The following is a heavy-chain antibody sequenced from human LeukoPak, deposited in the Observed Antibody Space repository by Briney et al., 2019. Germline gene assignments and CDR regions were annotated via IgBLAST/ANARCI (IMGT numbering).Heavy chain of an antibody. J-gene: IGHJ4*02. Sequence: GGSLRLSCAASGFTFSSYWMSWVRQAPGKGLEWLADIKQDGSETYYVDSVKGRFTISRDNAKNSLYLQMNSLRAEDTAVYSCARTTWFSSSWYDYWGQGTLVTVSS. D-gene: IGHD6-13*01. CDR1: GFTFSSYW. CDR3: ARTTWFSSSWYDY. V-gene: IGHV3-7*01. CDR2: IKQDGSET.